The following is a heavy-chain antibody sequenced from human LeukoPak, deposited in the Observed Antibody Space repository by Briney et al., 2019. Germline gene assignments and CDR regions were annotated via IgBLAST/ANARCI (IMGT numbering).Heavy chain of an antibody. CDR2: ISSSSSYI. CDR1: GFTFSSYS. D-gene: IGHD2-2*01. V-gene: IGHV3-21*01. Sequence: GGSLRLSCAASGFTFSSYSMNWVRQAPGRGLEWVSSISSSSSYIYYADSVKGRFTISRDNAKNSLYLQMNSLRAEDTAVYYCARERLGYCSSTSCYERSNWFDPWGQGTLVTVSS. CDR3: ARERLGYCSSTSCYERSNWFDP. J-gene: IGHJ5*02.